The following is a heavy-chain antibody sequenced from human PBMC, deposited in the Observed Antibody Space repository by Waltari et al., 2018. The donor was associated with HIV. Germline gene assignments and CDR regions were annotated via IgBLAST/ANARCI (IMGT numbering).Heavy chain of an antibody. CDR2: IGTTASYT. V-gene: IGHV3-21*01. Sequence: EVYLVASGGGVVKPGGSLRLSCAASGFTFSSYRFNWVRQAPGKGVEWVSSIGTTASYTYYADSVRGRFSISKDSAKNTVFLQMNSLRVEDTAVYYCARGDYCSYVGCPYYFDHWGHGVLVTVSS. CDR1: GFTFSSYR. D-gene: IGHD2-8*01. CDR3: ARGDYCSYVGCPYYFDH. J-gene: IGHJ4*01.